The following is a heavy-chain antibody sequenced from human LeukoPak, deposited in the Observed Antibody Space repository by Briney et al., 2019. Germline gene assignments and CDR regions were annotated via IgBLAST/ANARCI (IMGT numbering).Heavy chain of an antibody. CDR1: GGSFSGYY. D-gene: IGHD7-27*01. V-gene: IGHV4-34*01. Sequence: SETLSLTCAVYGGSFSGYYRSWIRQPPGKGLEWIGEINHSGSTNYNPSLKSRVTISVDTSKNQFSLKLSSVTAADTAVYYCAREGLPNWGYYYYGMDVWGQGTTVTVSS. CDR2: INHSGST. J-gene: IGHJ6*02. CDR3: AREGLPNWGYYYYGMDV.